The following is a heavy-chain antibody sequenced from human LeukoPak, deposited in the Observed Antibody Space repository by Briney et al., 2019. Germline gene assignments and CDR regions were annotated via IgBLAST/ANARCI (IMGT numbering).Heavy chain of an antibody. Sequence: PGGSLRLSCAASGFTFSSYAMSWVRQAPGKGLEWVSAISGSGGSTYYADSVKGRFTISRDNSKNTLYLQINSLRAEDTAVYYCARARHMNIDYWGQGTLVTVSS. CDR3: ARARHMNIDY. J-gene: IGHJ4*02. CDR1: GFTFSSYA. V-gene: IGHV3-23*01. CDR2: ISGSGGST. D-gene: IGHD1/OR15-1a*01.